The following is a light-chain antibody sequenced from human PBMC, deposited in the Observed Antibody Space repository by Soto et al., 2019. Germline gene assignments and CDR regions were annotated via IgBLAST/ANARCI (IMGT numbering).Light chain of an antibody. J-gene: IGLJ3*02. CDR1: SSEVGAYNY. Sequence: QSALTQPPSASGSPGQSVTISCTGTSSEVGAYNYVSWYQQHAGKAPKLVIYEVTKRPSGVPDRFSGSKSANTASLTVSGLQAEDEADYSCSSFASSNTWVFGGGTQLTVL. CDR3: SSFASSNTWV. CDR2: EVT. V-gene: IGLV2-8*01.